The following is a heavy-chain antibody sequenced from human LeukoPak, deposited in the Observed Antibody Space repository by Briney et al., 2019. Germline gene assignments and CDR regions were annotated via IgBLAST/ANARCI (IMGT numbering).Heavy chain of an antibody. CDR3: ARLGGSGSPDY. D-gene: IGHD3-10*01. CDR1: GYSFTSYL. Sequence: GESLKISCKDSGYSFTSYLIVWVRQMPGKGLEWMGFIYPGDSNPRYSPSFQCRVTISADKSISTAYFQLRSLIAEDTAMYYFARLGGSGSPDYWGQGTLVTVSS. J-gene: IGHJ4*02. V-gene: IGHV5-51*01. CDR2: IYPGDSNP.